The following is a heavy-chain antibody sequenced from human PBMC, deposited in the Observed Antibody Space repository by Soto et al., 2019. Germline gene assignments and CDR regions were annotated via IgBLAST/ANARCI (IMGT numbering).Heavy chain of an antibody. J-gene: IGHJ3*02. Sequence: PGESLKISCNGSGYSFTSYWISWVRQMPWKGLEWMGRIDPSDSYTNYSPSFQGHVTISADKSISTAYLQWSSLKASDTAMYYCARRPVAAAGTRSFDIWGQGTMVTVSS. CDR1: GYSFTSYW. D-gene: IGHD6-13*01. CDR3: ARRPVAAAGTRSFDI. V-gene: IGHV5-10-1*01. CDR2: IDPSDSYT.